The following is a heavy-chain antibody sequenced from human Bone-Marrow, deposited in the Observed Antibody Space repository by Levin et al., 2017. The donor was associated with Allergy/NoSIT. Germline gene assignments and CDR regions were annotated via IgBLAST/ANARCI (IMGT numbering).Heavy chain of an antibody. Sequence: GESLKISCKASGYTFTAYYIHWVRQAPGQGLEWVGWINPNSGDTNLVQTFQGRVTITRDTSNNTAYLELSRLRSDDTAVFYCARNLFDYYDISGCYSFWGQGSLVTAST. CDR2: INPNSGDT. J-gene: IGHJ4*02. D-gene: IGHD3-22*01. V-gene: IGHV1-2*02. CDR3: ARNLFDYYDISGCYSF. CDR1: GYTFTAYY.